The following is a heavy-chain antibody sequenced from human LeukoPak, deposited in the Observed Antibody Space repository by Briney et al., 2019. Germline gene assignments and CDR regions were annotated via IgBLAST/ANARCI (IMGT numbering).Heavy chain of an antibody. CDR1: GFTFSRYW. D-gene: IGHD3-9*01. Sequence: GGSLRLSCAASGFTFSRYWMSWVRQAPGKGLEWVANIKQDGSEKYYVDSVKGRFTISRDNAKNSLYLQMNSLRAEDTAVYYCARDILTGYYVYYYYYGMDVWGKGTTVTVSS. J-gene: IGHJ6*04. CDR2: IKQDGSEK. V-gene: IGHV3-7*03. CDR3: ARDILTGYYVYYYYYGMDV.